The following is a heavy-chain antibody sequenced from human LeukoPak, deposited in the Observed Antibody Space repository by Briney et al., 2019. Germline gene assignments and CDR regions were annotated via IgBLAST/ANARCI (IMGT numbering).Heavy chain of an antibody. CDR1: GFTFSSFG. CDR3: ARVVVVITNDAFDI. V-gene: IGHV3-30*03. J-gene: IGHJ3*02. D-gene: IGHD3-22*01. CDR2: ISYDGSNK. Sequence: GGSLRLSCAASGFTFSSFGMHWVRQAPGKGLEWVAVISYDGSNKCYADSVKGRFTISRDNSQNTLYLQMNSLRAEDTAVYYCARVVVVITNDAFDIWGQGTMVTVSS.